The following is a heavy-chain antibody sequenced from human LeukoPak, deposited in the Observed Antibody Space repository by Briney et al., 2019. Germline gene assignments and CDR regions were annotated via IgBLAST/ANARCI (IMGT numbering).Heavy chain of an antibody. D-gene: IGHD3-10*01. CDR1: GFTFSRNG. V-gene: IGHV3-23*01. CDR3: AKDRRAGSYDY. Sequence: GSLRLSCAASGFTFSRNGMTWVRQAPGKGLEWVSAISGSGGSTYYADSVKGRFTISRDNSKNTLYLQMNSLRAEDTAVYYCAKDRRAGSYDYWGQGTLVTVPS. J-gene: IGHJ4*02. CDR2: ISGSGGST.